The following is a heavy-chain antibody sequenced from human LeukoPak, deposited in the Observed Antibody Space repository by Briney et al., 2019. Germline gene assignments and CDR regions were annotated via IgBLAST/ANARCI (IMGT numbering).Heavy chain of an antibody. V-gene: IGHV4-39*01. Sequence: PSETLSLTCTVSGGSINSPNSYWGWIRQPPEKGLEWIGSIFHDGTTYYSPSLKSRVTVSVDTSLNQFSLSLMSMTAADTAVYYCARRVVAGTTVDFWGQGNLVTVSS. J-gene: IGHJ4*02. CDR2: IFHDGTT. CDR1: GGSINSPNSY. CDR3: ARRVVAGTTVDF. D-gene: IGHD1-1*01.